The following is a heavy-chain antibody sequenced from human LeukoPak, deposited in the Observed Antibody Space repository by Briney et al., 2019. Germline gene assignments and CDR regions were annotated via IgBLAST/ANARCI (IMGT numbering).Heavy chain of an antibody. CDR2: INWNGGST. D-gene: IGHD1-26*01. Sequence: GGPLRLSCAASGFTFDDYGMSWVRQAPGKGLEWVSGINWNGGSTGYADSVKGRFTISRDNAKNSLYLQMNSLRAEDTALYYCARGLPLSGSYSPHWFDPWGQGTLVTVSS. J-gene: IGHJ5*02. V-gene: IGHV3-20*04. CDR3: ARGLPLSGSYSPHWFDP. CDR1: GFTFDDYG.